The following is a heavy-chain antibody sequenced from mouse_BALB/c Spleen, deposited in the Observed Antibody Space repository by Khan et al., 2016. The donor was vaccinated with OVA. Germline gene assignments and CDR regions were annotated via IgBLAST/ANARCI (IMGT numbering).Heavy chain of an antibody. CDR2: ISSDGSYT. Sequence: VELLESGGDLVRPGGSLKLSCAASGFTFSAYGMSWVRQSPDKRLEWVATISSDGSYTYYPDSLKGRFTISTDNAKSTPYLQLRSLKSEDTAMYYCASHFTGSFAYWGQGTLVTVSA. D-gene: IGHD4-1*01. CDR1: GFTFSAYG. J-gene: IGHJ3*01. V-gene: IGHV5-6*01. CDR3: ASHFTGSFAY.